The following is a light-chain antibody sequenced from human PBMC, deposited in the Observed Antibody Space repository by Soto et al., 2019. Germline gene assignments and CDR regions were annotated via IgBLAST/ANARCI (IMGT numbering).Light chain of an antibody. J-gene: IGKJ2*01. CDR1: QSIRSY. CDR3: QQSYSNPFT. V-gene: IGKV1-39*01. Sequence: DLQMTQSPSSLSASVGDSVTITCRASQSIRSYLNWYQQKPGKAPKLMIYTTSSLQSGVPSRFSGSGTGTDFTLTISSLQPEDFATYYCQQSYSNPFTFGQGTKLEIK. CDR2: TTS.